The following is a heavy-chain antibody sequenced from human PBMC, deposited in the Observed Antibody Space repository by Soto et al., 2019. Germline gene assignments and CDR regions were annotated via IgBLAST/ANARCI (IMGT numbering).Heavy chain of an antibody. D-gene: IGHD6-13*01. CDR2: IYPGDSDT. V-gene: IGHV5-51*01. CDR3: ARIIAAPGTGFDY. J-gene: IGHJ4*02. Sequence: AESVRISCQVSGDTFAHYWMGWVRQMPGKGLEWMGIIYPGDSDTTYSPSFQGQVTISADKSISTAYLQWSSLKASDTAMYHCARIIAAPGTGFDYWGQGTMFTGSS. CDR1: GDTFAHYW.